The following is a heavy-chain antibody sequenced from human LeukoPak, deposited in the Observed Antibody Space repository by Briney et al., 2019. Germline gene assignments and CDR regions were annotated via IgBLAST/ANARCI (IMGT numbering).Heavy chain of an antibody. CDR2: IKHDGSEKQDGSEK. V-gene: IGHV3-7*01. J-gene: IGHJ6*03. CDR3: ARSGRGVDSFHFYMDV. CDR1: GFTFSQYW. Sequence: GGSLRLSCAAPGFTFSQYWMSWVRQAPGKGLEWVANIKHDGSEKQDGSEKNYVDSVKGRFTISRDNAKNSLYLQMNSLRAEDTAVYYCARSGRGVDSFHFYMDVWGKGTTVTVSS. D-gene: IGHD3-10*01.